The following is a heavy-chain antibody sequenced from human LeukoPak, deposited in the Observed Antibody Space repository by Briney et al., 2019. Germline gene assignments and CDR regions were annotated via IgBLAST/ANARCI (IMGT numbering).Heavy chain of an antibody. D-gene: IGHD6-13*01. CDR2: IIPIFGST. Sequence: SVKVSCKASGYTFTSYGISWVRQAPGQGLEWMGGIIPIFGSTNYAQKFQGRVTITADESTSTAYMDLSSLRSEDTAVYYCARSYSSSWLFDYRGQGTLVTVSS. J-gene: IGHJ4*02. CDR3: ARSYSSSWLFDY. V-gene: IGHV1-69*13. CDR1: GYTFTSYG.